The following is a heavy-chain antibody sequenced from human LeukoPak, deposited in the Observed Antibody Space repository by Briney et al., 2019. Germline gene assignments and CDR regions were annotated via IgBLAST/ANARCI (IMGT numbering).Heavy chain of an antibody. CDR1: GFTFSNFW. CDR2: IKQDETEK. D-gene: IGHD1-26*01. CDR3: ARTRGGSYHDPHDFDY. V-gene: IGHV3-7*03. Sequence: PGGSLRLSCTASGFTFSNFWMGWVRQAPGKGLEWVANIKQDETEKFYLGSVKGRFTISRDNAKNSLYLQMNSLRAEDTAVYYCARTRGGSYHDPHDFDYWGQGTLVTVSS. J-gene: IGHJ4*02.